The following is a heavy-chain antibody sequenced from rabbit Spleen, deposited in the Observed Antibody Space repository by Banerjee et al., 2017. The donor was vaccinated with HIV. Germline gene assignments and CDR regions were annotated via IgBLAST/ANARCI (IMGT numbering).Heavy chain of an antibody. D-gene: IGHD4-1*01. CDR2: VGAGGFT. CDR1: GFSFSNNYY. J-gene: IGHJ6*01. Sequence: QEQLVESGGGLVQPEGSLTLTCTVSGFSFSNNYYICWVRQPPGKGLEWIACVGAGGFTYYANWAKGRFTISKTSSTTVTLQMTSLTAADTATYFCARDSGTSFSSYGMDLWGQGTLVTVS. CDR3: ARDSGTSFSSYGMDL. V-gene: IGHV1S45*01.